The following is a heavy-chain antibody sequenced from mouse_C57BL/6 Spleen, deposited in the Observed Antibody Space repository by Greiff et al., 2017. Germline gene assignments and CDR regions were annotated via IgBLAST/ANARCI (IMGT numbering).Heavy chain of an antibody. Sequence: EVMLVESGGGLVKPGGSLKLSCAASGFTFSDYGMHWVRQAPEQGLEWVAYISSGSSTIYYADTVKGRYTISRDNAKNTLFLQLTSLRSEDTAMCYCATLLYYCSSFDYWGQGTTRTGSS. CDR3: ATLLYYCSSFDY. CDR1: GFTFSDYG. CDR2: ISSGSSTI. J-gene: IGHJ2*01. V-gene: IGHV5-17*01. D-gene: IGHD1-1*01.